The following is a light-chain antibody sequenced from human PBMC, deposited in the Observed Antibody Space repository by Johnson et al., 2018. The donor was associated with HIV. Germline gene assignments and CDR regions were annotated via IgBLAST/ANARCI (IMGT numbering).Light chain of an antibody. V-gene: IGLV1-51*01. CDR2: DNN. CDR1: SSNIGNNY. J-gene: IGLJ1*01. CDR3: GTWDSTLSAGGV. Sequence: QSVLTQPPSVSAAPGQKVTISCSGSSSNIGNNYVSWYQQFPGTPPKLLIYDNNKRPSGIPDRFSGSKSGTSAPLGITELQTGDEADYYCGTWDSTLSAGGVFGTGTKVTVL.